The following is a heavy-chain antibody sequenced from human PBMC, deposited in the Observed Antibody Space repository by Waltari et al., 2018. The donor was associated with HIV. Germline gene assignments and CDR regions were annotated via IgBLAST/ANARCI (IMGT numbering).Heavy chain of an antibody. CDR3: AGAKRCGTECLDAFDV. V-gene: IGHV4-34*02. CDR2: INQTGNT. Sequence: QVQLQQWGAGLLKPSETLYLPRAVYGVSLRSSYRNWTSQFPGKGLEWLGQINQTGNTNFNPSLKSRFTIAVDTSKNQFSLRVTSMTAADTAVYYCAGAKRCGTECLDAFDVWGQGTVVSVSS. D-gene: IGHD2-15*01. CDR1: GVSLRSSY. J-gene: IGHJ3*01.